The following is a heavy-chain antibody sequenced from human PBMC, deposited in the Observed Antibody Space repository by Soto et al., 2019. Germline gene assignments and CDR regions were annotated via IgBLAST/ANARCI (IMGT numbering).Heavy chain of an antibody. CDR3: ATGVTAIFDY. J-gene: IGHJ4*02. Sequence: QVQLVESGGGVVQPGRSLRLSCEASGFTFSTYGMHWVRQAPGKGLEWVAVISNDGTKNYYGDSVKGRFTISRDNSKKTLFLQMNNLRAEDTAVYFCATGVTAIFDYWCQGSLVTVSS. V-gene: IGHV3-30*03. D-gene: IGHD2-21*02. CDR2: ISNDGTKN. CDR1: GFTFSTYG.